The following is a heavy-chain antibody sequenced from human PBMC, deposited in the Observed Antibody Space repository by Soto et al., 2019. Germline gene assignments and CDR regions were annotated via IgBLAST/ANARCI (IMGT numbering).Heavy chain of an antibody. Sequence: TSETLSLTCTVSGGSISSYYWSWIRQPPGKGLEWVGYIYYSGSTTYNPSLKSRLTISVDTSKNQFSLKLRSVTAADTAVYYRARLGRWLQALDSWGHGTLVTVSS. CDR1: GGSISSYY. V-gene: IGHV4-59*08. CDR3: ARLGRWLQALDS. CDR2: IYYSGST. J-gene: IGHJ5*01. D-gene: IGHD5-12*01.